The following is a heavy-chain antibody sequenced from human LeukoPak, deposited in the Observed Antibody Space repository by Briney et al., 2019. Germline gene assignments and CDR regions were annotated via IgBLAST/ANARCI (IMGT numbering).Heavy chain of an antibody. CDR1: GGSLNSGSYS. D-gene: IGHD3-22*01. Sequence: PSQTLSLTCTVSGGSLNSGSYSWAWVRQPAGRGLEWIGRIHISGSTDYTPSLKSRVTISVDPSKNQFSLKLSSVTAADTAVYYCARADRSGYFGNVVAFDIWGQGTMVTVSS. V-gene: IGHV4-61*02. CDR3: ARADRSGYFGNVVAFDI. CDR2: IHISGST. J-gene: IGHJ3*02.